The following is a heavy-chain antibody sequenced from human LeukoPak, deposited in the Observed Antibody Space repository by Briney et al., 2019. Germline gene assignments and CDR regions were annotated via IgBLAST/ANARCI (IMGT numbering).Heavy chain of an antibody. D-gene: IGHD5-12*01. CDR1: GFTFSSYW. V-gene: IGHV3-74*01. CDR3: AKDCGYSGYEPDAFDI. CDR2: INSDGSST. J-gene: IGHJ3*02. Sequence: GGSLRLSCAASGFTFSSYWMHWVRQAPGKGLVWVSRINSDGSSTSYADSVKGRFTISRDNAKNTLYLQMNSLRAEDTAVYYCAKDCGYSGYEPDAFDIWGQGTMVTVSS.